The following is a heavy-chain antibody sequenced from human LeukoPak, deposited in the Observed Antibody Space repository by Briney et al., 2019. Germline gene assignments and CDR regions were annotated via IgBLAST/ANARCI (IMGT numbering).Heavy chain of an antibody. CDR3: ARLGGGYNGDY. CDR2: INHSGST. J-gene: IGHJ4*02. D-gene: IGHD5-24*01. Sequence: SETLSLTCAVYGGSFSGYYWSWIRQPPGKGLEWIGEINHSGSTNYNPSLKSRVTISVDTSKNQFSLKLSSVTAADTAVYYCARLGGGYNGDYWGQGTLVTVSS. CDR1: GGSFSGYY. V-gene: IGHV4-34*01.